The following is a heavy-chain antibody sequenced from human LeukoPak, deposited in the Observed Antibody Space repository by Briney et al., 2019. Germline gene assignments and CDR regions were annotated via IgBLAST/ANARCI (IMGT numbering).Heavy chain of an antibody. CDR3: ARVTEYHYYYMDV. CDR1: GGSFSGYY. V-gene: IGHV4-59*01. D-gene: IGHD2/OR15-2a*01. J-gene: IGHJ6*03. Sequence: SETLSLTCAVYGGSFSGYYWSWIRQPAGKGLEWIGYIYYRGTTNYNPSLKSRVTISLDTSKNQFSLKLSSVTAADTAVYYCARVTEYHYYYMDVWGKGTTVTISS. CDR2: IYYRGTT.